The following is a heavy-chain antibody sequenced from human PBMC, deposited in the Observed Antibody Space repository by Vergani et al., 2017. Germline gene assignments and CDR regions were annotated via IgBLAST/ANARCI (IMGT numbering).Heavy chain of an antibody. CDR1: GFTFSSYG. D-gene: IGHD3-10*01. Sequence: QVQLVESGGGVVQPGRSLRLSCAASGFTFSSYGMHWVRQAPGKGLEWVAVIWYDGSNKYYADSVKGRFTISRDNSKNTLYLQMNSLRAEDTAVYYCAKGAKKFGELLHRGSYFDYWGQGTLVTVSS. J-gene: IGHJ4*02. V-gene: IGHV3-33*06. CDR2: IWYDGSNK. CDR3: AKGAKKFGELLHRGSYFDY.